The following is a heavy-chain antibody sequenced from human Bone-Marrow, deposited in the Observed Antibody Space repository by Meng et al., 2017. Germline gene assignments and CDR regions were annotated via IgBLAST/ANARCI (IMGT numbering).Heavy chain of an antibody. CDR3: AKDPEGVYDFGYYFDY. J-gene: IGHJ4*02. CDR1: GFTFSSYA. D-gene: IGHD3-3*01. V-gene: IGHV3-23*01. Sequence: GGSLRLSCAASGFTFSSYAMSWVRQAPGKGLEWVSAISGSGGSTYYADSVKGRFTISRDNSKNTLYLKMNSLRAEDTAVYYCAKDPEGVYDFGYYFDYWGQGTLVTVSS. CDR2: ISGSGGST.